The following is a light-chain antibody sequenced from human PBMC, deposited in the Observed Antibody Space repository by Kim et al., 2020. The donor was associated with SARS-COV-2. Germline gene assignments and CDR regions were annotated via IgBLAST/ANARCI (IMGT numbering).Light chain of an antibody. CDR3: QQYGSSPLT. CDR2: GAS. V-gene: IGKV3-20*01. CDR1: HSVSSSY. Sequence: EIVLTQSPVTVSLSPGDRASLSCRASHSVSSSYLAWYQQKPGQAPRLLIYGASSRATGIPYRFSGSGSRTDFTLTISRLEPEDVAVYYCQQYGSSPLTFGGGTKVEIK. J-gene: IGKJ4*01.